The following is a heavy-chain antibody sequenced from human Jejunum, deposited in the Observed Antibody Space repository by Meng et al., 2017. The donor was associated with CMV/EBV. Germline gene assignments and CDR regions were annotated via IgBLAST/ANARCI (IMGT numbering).Heavy chain of an antibody. V-gene: IGHV3-7*01. Sequence: GFTFSASWMSWVRQTPDKGLEWVANIRQDGTKTYYVDSVRGRFTASRDNAQNSLSLQMNSLRAEDTAVYYCARDGCERSSSCQFDSWGQGTLVTVSS. CDR3: ARDGCERSSSCQFDS. CDR1: GFTFSASW. J-gene: IGHJ4*02. D-gene: IGHD6-6*01. CDR2: IRQDGTKT.